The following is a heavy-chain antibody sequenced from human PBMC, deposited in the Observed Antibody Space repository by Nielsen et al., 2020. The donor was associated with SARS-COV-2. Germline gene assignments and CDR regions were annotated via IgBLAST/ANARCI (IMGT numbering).Heavy chain of an antibody. CDR2: ISWNSGSI. CDR3: ARASYCGGDCYRYFDY. Sequence: SLKISCAASGFTFDDYAMHWVRQAPGKGLEWVSGISWNSGSIGYADSVKGRFTISRDNAKNSLYLQMNSLRAEDTALYHCARASYCGGDCYRYFDYWGQGTLVTVSS. CDR1: GFTFDDYA. V-gene: IGHV3-9*01. J-gene: IGHJ4*02. D-gene: IGHD2-21*02.